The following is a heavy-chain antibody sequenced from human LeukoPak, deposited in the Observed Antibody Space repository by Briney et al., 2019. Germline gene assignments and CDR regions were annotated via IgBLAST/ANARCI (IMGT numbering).Heavy chain of an antibody. CDR1: GGSISSSSYY. CDR2: MFYSGST. V-gene: IGHV4-39*06. Sequence: SETLSLTCTVSGGSISSSSYYWGWIRQPPGKGLEWIASMFYSGSTYYKPSLKSRVTISLDTSKNQFTLKLSSVTAADTAVYYCARGLRLLWFGELFAGDAFDIWGQGTMVTVSS. CDR3: ARGLRLLWFGELFAGDAFDI. D-gene: IGHD3-10*01. J-gene: IGHJ3*02.